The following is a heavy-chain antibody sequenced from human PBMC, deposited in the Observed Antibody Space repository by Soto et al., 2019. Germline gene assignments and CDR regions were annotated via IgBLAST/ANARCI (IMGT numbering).Heavy chain of an antibody. CDR1: GFTFSSYG. J-gene: IGHJ6*03. Sequence: GGSLRLSCAASGFTFSSYGMHWVRQAPGKGLEWVAVIWYDGSNKYYADSVKGRFTISRDNSKNTLYLQMNSLRAEDTAVYYCARVLGSNYYYYYMDVWGKGTTVTVSS. V-gene: IGHV3-33*01. D-gene: IGHD2-15*01. CDR3: ARVLGSNYYYYYMDV. CDR2: IWYDGSNK.